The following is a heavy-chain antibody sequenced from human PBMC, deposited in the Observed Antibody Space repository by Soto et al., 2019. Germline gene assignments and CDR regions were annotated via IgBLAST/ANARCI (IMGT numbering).Heavy chain of an antibody. CDR1: GGTFSSYA. Sequence: GASLQVSFKASGGTFSSYAISWVRQAPGQGLEWMGGIIPIFGTANYAQKFQGRVTITADESTSTAYMELSSLRSEDTAVYYCARSITIFGVVIVLNYYYGMDVWGQGTTVTVSS. CDR3: ARSITIFGVVIVLNYYYGMDV. CDR2: IIPIFGTA. V-gene: IGHV1-69*13. D-gene: IGHD3-3*01. J-gene: IGHJ6*02.